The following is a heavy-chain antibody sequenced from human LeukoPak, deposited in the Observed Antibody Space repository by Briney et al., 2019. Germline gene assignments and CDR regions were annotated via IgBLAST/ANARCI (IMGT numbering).Heavy chain of an antibody. J-gene: IGHJ4*02. D-gene: IGHD3-10*01. V-gene: IGHV3-23*01. CDR3: AKYYYGSGSFDY. CDR2: ISGSGDTT. Sequence: PGGSLRLSCAASGFTFSSYAMNWVRQAPGKGLEWVSFISGSGDTTYYADSVKGRFTISRDSSKNTLYLQMNSLRAEDTAVYYCAKYYYGSGSFDYWGQGTLVTVSS. CDR1: GFTFSSYA.